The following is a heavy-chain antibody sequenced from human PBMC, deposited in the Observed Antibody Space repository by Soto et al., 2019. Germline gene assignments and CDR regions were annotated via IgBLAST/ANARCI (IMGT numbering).Heavy chain of an antibody. Sequence: TSETLSLTCTVSGGSISSSSYYWGWIRQPPGKGLEWIGSIYYSGSTYYNPSLKSRVTISVDTSKNQFSLKLSSVTAEDTAVYYCASTPYCGGDCYSIFYYGMDVWGQGTTVTVSS. V-gene: IGHV4-39*07. J-gene: IGHJ6*02. CDR2: IYYSGST. CDR1: GGSISSSSYY. CDR3: ASTPYCGGDCYSIFYYGMDV. D-gene: IGHD2-21*02.